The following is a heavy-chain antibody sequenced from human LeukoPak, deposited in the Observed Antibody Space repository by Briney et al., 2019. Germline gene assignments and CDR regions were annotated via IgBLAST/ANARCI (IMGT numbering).Heavy chain of an antibody. CDR2: ISSSGSTI. Sequence: PGGSLRLSCAASGFTFSDYYMSWIRQAPGKGLEWVSYISSSGSTIYYADSVKGRFTISRDNAKNSLYLQMNSLRAEDTAVYYCARWDRRRWLQSRPFDYWGQGTLVTVSS. J-gene: IGHJ4*02. D-gene: IGHD5-24*01. V-gene: IGHV3-11*04. CDR1: GFTFSDYY. CDR3: ARWDRRRWLQSRPFDY.